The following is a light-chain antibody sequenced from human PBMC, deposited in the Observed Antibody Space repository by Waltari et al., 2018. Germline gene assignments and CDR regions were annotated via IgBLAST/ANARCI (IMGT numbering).Light chain of an antibody. Sequence: IVLTQSPDTLSLSPGGRATLSCRASQTFSANSLAWYQKKPGQAPRLLIYGASTRASGITDRFSGSGSGTDFTLTITRLEPEDSAVYYCQQLVSSPLTFGGGTRLEIK. V-gene: IGKV3-20*01. CDR2: GAS. CDR1: QTFSANS. CDR3: QQLVSSPLT. J-gene: IGKJ4*01.